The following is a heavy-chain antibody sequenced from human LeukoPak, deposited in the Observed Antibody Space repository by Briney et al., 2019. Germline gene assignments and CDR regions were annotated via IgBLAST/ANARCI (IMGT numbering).Heavy chain of an antibody. J-gene: IGHJ5*02. D-gene: IGHD2/OR15-2a*01. Sequence: ASVKVSCKASGYTFTSYGISWVRQAPGQGLEWMGWISAYNGNTNYAQMLQGRVTMTTDTSTSTAYMELRSLRSDDTAVYYCARVRVTVQGRDWFDPWGQGTLVTVSS. CDR1: GYTFTSYG. CDR2: ISAYNGNT. V-gene: IGHV1-18*01. CDR3: ARVRVTVQGRDWFDP.